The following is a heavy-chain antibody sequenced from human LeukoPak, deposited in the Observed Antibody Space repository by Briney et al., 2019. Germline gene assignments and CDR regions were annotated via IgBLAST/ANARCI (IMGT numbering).Heavy chain of an antibody. Sequence: GRSLRLSCAASGFTFSSYAMHWVRQAPGKGLEWVAVISYDGSNKYYADSVKGRFTISRDNSKNTLYLQMNSLRAEDTAVYYCARDPSRLAYYYDFYPYYFDYWGQGTLVTVSS. D-gene: IGHD3-22*01. CDR3: ARDPSRLAYYYDFYPYYFDY. J-gene: IGHJ4*02. V-gene: IGHV3-30-3*01. CDR1: GFTFSSYA. CDR2: ISYDGSNK.